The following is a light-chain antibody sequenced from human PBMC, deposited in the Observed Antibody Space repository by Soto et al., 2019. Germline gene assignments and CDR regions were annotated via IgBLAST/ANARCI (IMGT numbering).Light chain of an antibody. J-gene: IGKJ1*01. Sequence: EIVMTQSPCTVSVFHGERATLSCRTSQSISDSLAWYQQKPGQAPRLLIYGASTMATGIPARFSGGGSGTEFSIIMISLQYEDYATYYCHQYYGWPPWTFGPGTRVEIK. CDR2: GAS. V-gene: IGKV3-15*01. CDR1: QSISDS. CDR3: HQYYGWPPWT.